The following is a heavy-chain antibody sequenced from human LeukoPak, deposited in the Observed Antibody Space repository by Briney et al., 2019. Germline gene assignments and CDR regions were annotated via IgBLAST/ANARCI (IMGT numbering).Heavy chain of an antibody. Sequence: PGGSLTLSCAASGFTFSSCWMTWVRQAPGKGLEWVSAIYDGGTTYYADSVKGRFTLSRDNSKNTLYLQMNSLRAEDTAVYYCGSYSLSSRRDYWGQGTLVTVSS. CDR3: GSYSLSSRRDY. CDR2: IYDGGTT. D-gene: IGHD1-26*01. J-gene: IGHJ4*02. CDR1: GFTFSSCW. V-gene: IGHV3-53*01.